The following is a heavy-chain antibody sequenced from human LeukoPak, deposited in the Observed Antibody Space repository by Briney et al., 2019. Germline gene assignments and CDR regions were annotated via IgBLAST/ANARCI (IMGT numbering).Heavy chain of an antibody. CDR2: IVGSSST. V-gene: IGHV3-21*01. Sequence: KPGRSLRLSCAASGFIFSSYGMHWVRQAPGKGLEWVSSIVGSSSTYYADSLKGRFTISRDNAKNSLYLQMNSLRAEDTAVYYCARIGAGSSRDYWGQGTLVTVSS. J-gene: IGHJ4*02. CDR3: ARIGAGSSRDY. CDR1: GFIFSSYG. D-gene: IGHD6-13*01.